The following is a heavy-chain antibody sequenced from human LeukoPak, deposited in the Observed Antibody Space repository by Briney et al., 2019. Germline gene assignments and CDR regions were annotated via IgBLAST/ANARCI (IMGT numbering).Heavy chain of an antibody. CDR1: GFTLSHYW. J-gene: IGHJ4*02. D-gene: IGHD1-7*01. Sequence: GGSLRLSCTTSGFTLSHYWMNWVRQAPGKGLEWVANIWEDGSQKYYVDSVKGRFTISRDNAKNSLYLQMNSQRAEDTAVYYCARGTSTSKIDYWGQGTLVTVSS. CDR2: IWEDGSQK. CDR3: ARGTSTSKIDY. V-gene: IGHV3-7*01.